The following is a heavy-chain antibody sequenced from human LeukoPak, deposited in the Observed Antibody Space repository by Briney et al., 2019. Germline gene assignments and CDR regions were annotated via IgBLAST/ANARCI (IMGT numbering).Heavy chain of an antibody. CDR1: GYSFTSYW. D-gene: IGHD4/OR15-4a*01. J-gene: IGHJ6*03. V-gene: IGHV5-51*01. CDR2: IYPGDSDT. Sequence: GESLKISCKGSGYSFTSYWIGWVRQMPGKGLEWMGIIYPGDSDTRYSPSFQGQVTISADRSISTAYLQWISLKASDTALYYCARGFYGGYYYYYMDVWGKGTTVTVSS. CDR3: ARGFYGGYYYYYMDV.